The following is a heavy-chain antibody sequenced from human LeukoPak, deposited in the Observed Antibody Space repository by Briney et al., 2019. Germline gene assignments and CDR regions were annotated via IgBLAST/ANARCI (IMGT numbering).Heavy chain of an antibody. CDR3: ARDIKYYYDSGSYYEDGMDV. V-gene: IGHV3-30-3*01. CDR2: ISYDGSNK. D-gene: IGHD3-10*01. J-gene: IGHJ6*02. Sequence: WVRQAPGKGLEWVAVISYDGSNKYYADSVKDPFTISRDNSKNTLYMQMNSLRAEDTAVYYGARDIKYYYDSGSYYEDGMDVWGQGTTVTVSS.